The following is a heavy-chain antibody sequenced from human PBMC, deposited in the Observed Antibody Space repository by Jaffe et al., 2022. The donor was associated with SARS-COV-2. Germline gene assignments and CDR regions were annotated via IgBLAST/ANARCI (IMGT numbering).Heavy chain of an antibody. CDR1: GFTFDDYA. D-gene: IGHD4-17*01. J-gene: IGHJ6*02. Sequence: EVQLVESGGGLVQPGRSLRLSCAASGFTFDDYAMHWVRQAPGKGLEWVSGISWNSGSIGYADSVKGRFTISRDNAKNSLYLQMNSLRAEDTALYYCAKEDYGDYEPDYGMDVWGQGTTVTVSS. CDR2: ISWNSGSI. V-gene: IGHV3-9*01. CDR3: AKEDYGDYEPDYGMDV.